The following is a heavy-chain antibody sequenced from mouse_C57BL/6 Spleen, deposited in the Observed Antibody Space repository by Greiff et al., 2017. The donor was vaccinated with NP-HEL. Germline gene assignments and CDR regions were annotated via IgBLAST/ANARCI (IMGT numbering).Heavy chain of an antibody. Sequence: DVKLQESGPGMVKPSQSLSLTCTVTGYSITSGYDWHWIRHFPGNKLEWMGYISYSGSTNYNPSLKSRISITHDTSKNHFFLKLNSVTTEDTATYYCARGGEDPAWFAYWGQGTLVTVSA. CDR3: ARGGEDPAWFAY. CDR2: ISYSGST. D-gene: IGHD2-13*01. CDR1: GYSITSGYD. J-gene: IGHJ3*01. V-gene: IGHV3-1*01.